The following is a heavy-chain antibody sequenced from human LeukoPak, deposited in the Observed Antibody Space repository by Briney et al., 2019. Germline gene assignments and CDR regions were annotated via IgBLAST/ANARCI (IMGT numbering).Heavy chain of an antibody. CDR3: ARVEWEGPHPTLNY. V-gene: IGHV3-48*01. CDR2: ISRDSDIR. Sequence: GGSLRLSCAASGFIFGRDSMNWVRQAPGRGLEWISYISRDSDIRYYADSVRGRFHISRDNARNSLYLQMNSLRADDTAMYYCARVEWEGPHPTLNYWGQGTLVTVSS. D-gene: IGHD1-26*01. CDR1: GFIFGRDS. J-gene: IGHJ4*02.